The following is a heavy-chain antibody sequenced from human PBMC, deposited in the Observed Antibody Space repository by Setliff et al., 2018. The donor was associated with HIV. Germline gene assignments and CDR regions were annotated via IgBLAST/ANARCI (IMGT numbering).Heavy chain of an antibody. CDR3: VKGGRYSADPLDY. J-gene: IGHJ4*02. Sequence: PGGSLRLSCTASGFIFKDFAMHWVRQAPGKGLEYVSSISSNGGSTYYADSVKGRFTISRDNSKNTLYLQMSSLRAEDTAVYYCVKGGRYSADPLDYWGQGTLVTVSS. CDR1: GFIFKDFA. CDR2: ISSNGGST. D-gene: IGHD1-26*01. V-gene: IGHV3-64D*09.